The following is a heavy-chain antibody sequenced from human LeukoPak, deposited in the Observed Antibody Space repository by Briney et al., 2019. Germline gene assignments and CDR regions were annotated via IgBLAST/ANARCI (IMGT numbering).Heavy chain of an antibody. Sequence: SETLSLTCAVYGGSFSGYYWSWIRQPPGKGLEWIGEINHSGSTNYNPSLKRRVTISVDTSKNQFSLKLSSVTAADTAVYYCARVPRRKRAVAGNGVASDIWGQGTMVTVSS. CDR2: INHSGST. V-gene: IGHV4-34*01. CDR1: GGSFSGYY. D-gene: IGHD6-19*01. CDR3: ARVPRRKRAVAGNGVASDI. J-gene: IGHJ3*02.